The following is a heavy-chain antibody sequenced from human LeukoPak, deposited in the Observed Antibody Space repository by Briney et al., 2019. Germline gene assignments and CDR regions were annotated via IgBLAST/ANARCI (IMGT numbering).Heavy chain of an antibody. V-gene: IGHV3-7*01. CDR2: IKYDGSEK. CDR3: ARDMAPAGLFFDY. Sequence: GFTLSSYWXSWVRQAPGKGLXWVANIKYDGSEKDYVDSVKGRFTISRDNAKNSLYLQMNSLRAEDTAVYYCARDMAPAGLFFDYWGQGTLVTVSS. CDR1: GFTLSSYW. J-gene: IGHJ4*02. D-gene: IGHD6-13*01.